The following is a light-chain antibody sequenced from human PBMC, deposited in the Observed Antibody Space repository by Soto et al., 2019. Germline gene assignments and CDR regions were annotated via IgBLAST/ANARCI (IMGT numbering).Light chain of an antibody. J-gene: IGKJ1*01. V-gene: IGKV3-15*01. CDR1: QGVSRK. CDR3: QQRSNWPPIT. Sequence: EIVMTQSPATLSVAPGERVTFSCRASQGVSRKLAWYQHKPGQAPRLLISGASTGATGIPARFSGSGSGTDFTLTMSSLEPEDFAVYYCQQRSNWPPITFGQGTKVDIK. CDR2: GAS.